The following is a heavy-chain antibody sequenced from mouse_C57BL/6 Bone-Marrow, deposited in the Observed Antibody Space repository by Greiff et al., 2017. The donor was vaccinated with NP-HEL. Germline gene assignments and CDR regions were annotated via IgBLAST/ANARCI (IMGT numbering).Heavy chain of an antibody. D-gene: IGHD1-1*01. J-gene: IGHJ1*03. CDR3: TTTHYYGSSPYWYFDV. Sequence: VQLQQSGAELVRPGASVKLSCTASGFNIKDDYMHWVKQRPEQGLEWIGWIDPENGDTEYASKFPGKATITADTSSNTAYLQLSSLTSEDTAVYYCTTTHYYGSSPYWYFDVWGTGTTVTVSS. CDR1: GFNIKDDY. CDR2: IDPENGDT. V-gene: IGHV14-4*01.